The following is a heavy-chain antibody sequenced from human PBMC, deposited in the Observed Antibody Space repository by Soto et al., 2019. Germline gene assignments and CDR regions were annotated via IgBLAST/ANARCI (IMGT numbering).Heavy chain of an antibody. CDR3: AKSGSSSWYALNDYYYYYGMDV. V-gene: IGHV3-30*18. J-gene: IGHJ6*02. CDR2: ISYDGSNK. Sequence: GGSLRLSCAASGFTFSSYGMHWVRQAPGKGLEWVAVISYDGSNKYYADSVKGRFTISRDNSKNTLYLQMNSLRAEDTAVYYCAKSGSSSWYALNDYYYYYGMDVWGQGTTVTVS. CDR1: GFTFSSYG. D-gene: IGHD6-13*01.